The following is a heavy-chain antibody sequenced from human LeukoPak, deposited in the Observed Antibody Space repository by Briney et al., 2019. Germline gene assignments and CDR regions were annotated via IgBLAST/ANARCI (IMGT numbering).Heavy chain of an antibody. CDR2: ISYDGSNK. CDR3: AKDSLPASTMIVVVTTDY. D-gene: IGHD3-22*01. J-gene: IGHJ4*02. V-gene: IGHV3-30*18. Sequence: PGGSLRLSCAASGFTFSSYGMHWVRQAPGKGLEWVAVISYDGSNKYYADSVKGRFTISRDNSKNTLYLQMNSLRAEDTAVYYCAKDSLPASTMIVVVTTDYWGQGTLVTVSS. CDR1: GFTFSSYG.